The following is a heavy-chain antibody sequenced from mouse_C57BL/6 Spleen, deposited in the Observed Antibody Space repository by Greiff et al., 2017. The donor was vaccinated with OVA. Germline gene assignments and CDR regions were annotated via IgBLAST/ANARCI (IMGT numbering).Heavy chain of an antibody. CDR2: ISDGGSYT. CDR3: ARDQATIGWYFDV. Sequence: EVQGVESWGGLVKPGGSLKLSCAASGFTFSSYAMSWVRQTPEKRLEWVATISDGGSYTYYPDNVKGRFTISRDNAKNNLYLQMSHLKSEDTAMYYCARDQATIGWYFDVWGTGTTVTVSS. V-gene: IGHV5-4*01. CDR1: GFTFSSYA. D-gene: IGHD2-14*01. J-gene: IGHJ1*03.